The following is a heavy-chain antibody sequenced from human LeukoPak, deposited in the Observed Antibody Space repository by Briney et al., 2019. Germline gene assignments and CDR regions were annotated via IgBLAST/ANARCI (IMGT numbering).Heavy chain of an antibody. V-gene: IGHV3-7*04. CDR3: ARGSGDY. CDR1: GLTFSGYW. CDR2: IKPDGSEK. Sequence: GESLKISCAASGLTFSGYWMNWVRQAPGKGLEWVANIKPDGSEKYHVDSVKGRFTISRDNAKNSLYLQMTSLRAEDTAVYYCARGSGDYSGQGTLVTVSS. J-gene: IGHJ4*02.